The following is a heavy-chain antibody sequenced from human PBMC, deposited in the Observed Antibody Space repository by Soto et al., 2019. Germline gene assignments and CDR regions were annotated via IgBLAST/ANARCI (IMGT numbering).Heavy chain of an antibody. J-gene: IGHJ4*02. CDR3: ARGVVVVPAAIDY. V-gene: IGHV3-7*01. CDR2: IKQDGSEK. CDR1: GFTFSSYW. D-gene: IGHD2-2*01. Sequence: GGSLRLSCAASGFTFSSYWMSWVRQAPGKGLEWVANIKQDGSEKYYVDSVKGRFTISRDNAKNSLYLQMNSLRVEDSAVYYCARGVVVVPAAIDYWGQGTLVTVSS.